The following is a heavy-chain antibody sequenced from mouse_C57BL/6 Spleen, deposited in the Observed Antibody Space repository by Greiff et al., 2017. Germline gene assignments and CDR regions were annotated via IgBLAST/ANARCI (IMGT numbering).Heavy chain of an antibody. CDR3: ARHEDEDYYGSTFFDY. J-gene: IGHJ2*01. V-gene: IGHV1-62-2*01. CDR1: GYTFTEYT. CDR2: FYPGSGSI. D-gene: IGHD1-1*01. Sequence: QVQLQQSGAELVKPGAPVKLSCKASGYTFTEYTIHWVKQRSGQGLEWIGWFYPGSGSIKYNEKFKDKATLTADKSSSTVYMELSRLTSEDSAVYFCARHEDEDYYGSTFFDYWGQGTTLTVSS.